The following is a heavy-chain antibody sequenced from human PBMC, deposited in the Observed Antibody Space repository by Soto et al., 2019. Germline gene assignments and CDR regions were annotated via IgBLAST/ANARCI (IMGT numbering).Heavy chain of an antibody. V-gene: IGHV2-5*02. Sequence: QITLKESGPTLVRPTQTLTLTCAFSGFSLSTSGVGVGWIRQPPGKALEWLAVIYLDASKHYSPSLRSRLTITKDTSKNQVVLTMTNMDPMDTGTYYCAHKGPEDWPLDYWGQGTLVTVSS. J-gene: IGHJ4*02. D-gene: IGHD3-9*01. CDR3: AHKGPEDWPLDY. CDR2: IYLDASK. CDR1: GFSLSTSGVG.